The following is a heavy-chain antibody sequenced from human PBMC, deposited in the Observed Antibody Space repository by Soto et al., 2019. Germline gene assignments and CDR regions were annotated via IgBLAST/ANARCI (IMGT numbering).Heavy chain of an antibody. J-gene: IGHJ4*02. D-gene: IGHD6-19*01. CDR3: ARAYSSGWYYYSDF. V-gene: IGHV4-34*01. CDR1: GGSFSGYY. CDR2: INHSGST. Sequence: QVQLQQWGAGLLKPSETLTLTFAVYGGSFSGYYWSWIRQPPGKGLEWIGEINHSGSTNYNPSLKSRVTISVDTSRNQFSMKLSSVTAARSAVYYCARAYSSGWYYYSDFWGQGNLVTVSS.